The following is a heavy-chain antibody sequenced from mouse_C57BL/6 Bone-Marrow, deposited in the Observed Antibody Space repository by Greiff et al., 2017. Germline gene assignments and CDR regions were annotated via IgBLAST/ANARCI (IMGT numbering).Heavy chain of an antibody. J-gene: IGHJ1*03. V-gene: IGHV1-82*01. CDR3: ARFNHYWYYDV. CDR2: IYPGDGDT. CDR1: GYAFSSSW. Sequence: VQLQESGPELVKPGASVKISCKASGYAFSSSWMNWVKQRPGKGLEWIGRIYPGDGDTNYNGKFKGKATLTADKSSSTAYMQLSSLSSEDSAVYFCARFNHYWYYDVWGTGTTGTVFS.